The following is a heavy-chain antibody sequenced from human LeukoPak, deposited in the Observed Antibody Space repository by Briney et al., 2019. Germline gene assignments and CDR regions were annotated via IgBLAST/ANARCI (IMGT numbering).Heavy chain of an antibody. CDR3: AKDRTFYYDSSTSAFDI. D-gene: IGHD3-22*01. Sequence: GGSLRLSCAASGFTFSSYAMSWVRQAPGKGLEWVSAISGSGGSTYYADSVKGRFTISRDNSKNTLYLQMNSLRAEDTAVYYCAKDRTFYYDSSTSAFDIWGQGTMVTVSS. CDR1: GFTFSSYA. J-gene: IGHJ3*02. V-gene: IGHV3-23*01. CDR2: ISGSGGST.